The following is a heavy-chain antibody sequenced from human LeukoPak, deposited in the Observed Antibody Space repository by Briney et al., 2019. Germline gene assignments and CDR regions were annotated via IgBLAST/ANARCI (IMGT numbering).Heavy chain of an antibody. Sequence: SETLSLTCAVSGGSISSGGYSWSWIRQPPGKGLEWIGYIYHSGSTYYNPSLKSRVTISVDRSKNQFSLKLSSVTAADTAVYYCARDRPDRSADYWGQGTLVTVSS. CDR1: GGSISSGGYS. J-gene: IGHJ4*02. CDR3: ARDRPDRSADY. V-gene: IGHV4-30-2*01. D-gene: IGHD1-14*01. CDR2: IYHSGST.